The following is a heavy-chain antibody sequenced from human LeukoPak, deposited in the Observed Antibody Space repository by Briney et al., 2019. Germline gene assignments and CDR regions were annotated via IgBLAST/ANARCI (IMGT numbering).Heavy chain of an antibody. CDR2: IYYSGST. J-gene: IGHJ4*02. CDR1: GGSISSSSYY. D-gene: IGHD1-26*01. Sequence: SETLSLTCTVSGGSISSSSYYWGWIRQPPGKGLEWIGYIYYSGSTYYNPSLKSRVTISVDRSKNQFSLKLSSVTAADTAVYYCARRRYSGSYYRLDWGQGTLVTVSS. CDR3: ARRRYSGSYYRLD. V-gene: IGHV4-39*07.